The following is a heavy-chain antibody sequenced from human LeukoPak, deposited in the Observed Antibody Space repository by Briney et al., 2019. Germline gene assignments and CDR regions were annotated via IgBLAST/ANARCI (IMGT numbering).Heavy chain of an antibody. V-gene: IGHV1-24*01. CDR2: FDPEDGET. Sequence: ASVKVSCKVSGYTLTELSMHWVRQAPGKGREWMGGFDPEDGETIYAQKFQGRVTMTEDTSKDTAYMELSSLRSEDTAVYYCATAPYGGNSFDYWGQGTLVTVSS. CDR1: GYTLTELS. D-gene: IGHD4-23*01. CDR3: ATAPYGGNSFDY. J-gene: IGHJ4*02.